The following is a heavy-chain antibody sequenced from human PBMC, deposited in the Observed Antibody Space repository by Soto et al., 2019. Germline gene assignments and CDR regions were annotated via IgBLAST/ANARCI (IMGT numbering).Heavy chain of an antibody. CDR3: TTEVILSMITFGGVIVRGGY. CDR2: IKSKTDGGTT. D-gene: IGHD3-16*02. CDR1: GFTFSNAW. Sequence: GGSLRLSCAASGFTFSNAWMSWVRQAPGKGLEWVGRIKSKTDGGTTDYAAPVKGRFTISRDDSKNTLYLQMNSLKTEDTAVYYCTTEVILSMITFGGVIVRGGYWGQGTLVTVSS. V-gene: IGHV3-15*01. J-gene: IGHJ4*02.